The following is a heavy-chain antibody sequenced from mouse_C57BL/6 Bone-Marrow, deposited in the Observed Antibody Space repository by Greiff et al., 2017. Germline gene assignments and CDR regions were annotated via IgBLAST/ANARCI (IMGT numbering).Heavy chain of an antibody. CDR1: GYTFTNYW. V-gene: IGHV1-64*01. CDR3: ARSYDYSDCTMDY. CDR2: MHPNGGSP. D-gene: IGHD2-4*01. Sequence: QVHVKQPGAELVKPGASVKLSCKASGYTFTNYWMHWVKQRPGQGLEWIGMMHPNGGSPDYNEKFKSEATLSVDKSSRTAYMGLSSLTSEDSAVYYCARSYDYSDCTMDYWGQGTSVTVSS. J-gene: IGHJ4*01.